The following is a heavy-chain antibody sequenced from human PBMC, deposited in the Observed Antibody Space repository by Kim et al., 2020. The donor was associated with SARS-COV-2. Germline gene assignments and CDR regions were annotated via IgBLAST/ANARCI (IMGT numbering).Heavy chain of an antibody. CDR2: IYYSGST. D-gene: IGHD3-22*01. CDR3: ARDPHYYDSSGYYVDGMDV. CDR1: GGSISSYY. V-gene: IGHV4-59*01. J-gene: IGHJ6*02. Sequence: SETLSLTCTVSGGSISSYYWSWIRQPPGKGLEWIGYIYYSGSTNYNPSLKSRVTISVDTSKNQFSLKLSSVTAADTAVYYCARDPHYYDSSGYYVDGMDVWGQGTTVTVSS.